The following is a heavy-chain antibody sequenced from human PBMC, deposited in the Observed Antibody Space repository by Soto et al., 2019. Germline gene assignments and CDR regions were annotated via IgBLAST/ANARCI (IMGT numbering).Heavy chain of an antibody. CDR3: ARGGSDGLRLGELSSRAAFDI. Sequence: SETLSLTCAVYGGSFSGYYWSWIRQPPGKGLEWIGEINHSGSTNYNPSLKSRVTISVDTSKNQFSLKLSSVTAADTAVYYCARGGSDGLRLGELSSRAAFDIWGQGTMVTVSS. CDR1: GGSFSGYY. V-gene: IGHV4-34*01. CDR2: INHSGST. D-gene: IGHD3-16*02. J-gene: IGHJ3*02.